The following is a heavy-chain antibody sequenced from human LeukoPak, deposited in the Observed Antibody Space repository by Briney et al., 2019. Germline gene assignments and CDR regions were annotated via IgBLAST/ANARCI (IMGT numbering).Heavy chain of an antibody. CDR1: GGSVSRRDYY. Sequence: SESLSLTCAVSGGSVSRRDYYGASVRQPRGGGLGSIATIYYNGNSYYKPSLESRATISVDMSKNQFSRKLTAVMAADRAVIFCASQRTGYNWNYEEFQSWGEGTLVTVSS. J-gene: IGHJ5*02. CDR3: ASQRTGYNWNYEEFQS. CDR2: IYYNGNS. V-gene: IGHV4-39*01. D-gene: IGHD1-7*01.